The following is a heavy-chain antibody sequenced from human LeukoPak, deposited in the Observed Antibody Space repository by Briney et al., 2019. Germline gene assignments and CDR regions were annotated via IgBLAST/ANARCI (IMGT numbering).Heavy chain of an antibody. D-gene: IGHD6-19*01. Sequence: GGSLRLSCAASGFTFRSYEVNWVRQAPGKGLEWVSSITSSSSYIYYADSVKGRFAISRDNSKNTLYLQMNSLRDEDTAVYYCARDSSGWYDHWGQGTLVTVSS. CDR1: GFTFRSYE. CDR2: ITSSSSYI. V-gene: IGHV3-21*04. J-gene: IGHJ5*02. CDR3: ARDSSGWYDH.